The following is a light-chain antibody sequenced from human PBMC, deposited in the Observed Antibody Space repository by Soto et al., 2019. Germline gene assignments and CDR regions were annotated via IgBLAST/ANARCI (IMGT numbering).Light chain of an antibody. V-gene: IGLV2-14*01. Sequence: QSVLTQPASVSGSPGQSITISCTGTSSDVGGFIFVSWYQQHPGRAPKLMIYDVSNRPSGVSNRFSGSKSDTTASLTVSGLQAEDEADYYCSSFAGTNSFVFGTGTKLTVL. CDR1: SSDVGGFIF. J-gene: IGLJ1*01. CDR2: DVS. CDR3: SSFAGTNSFV.